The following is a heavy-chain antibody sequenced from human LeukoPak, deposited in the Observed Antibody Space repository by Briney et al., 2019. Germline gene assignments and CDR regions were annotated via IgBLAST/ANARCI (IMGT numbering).Heavy chain of an antibody. CDR1: GFTFSSYG. CDR3: ARDAVGTTGTTSSDY. CDR2: IRYDGSNK. D-gene: IGHD1-1*01. Sequence: GGSLRLSCAASGFTFSSYGMHWVRQAPGKGLEWVAFIRYDGSNKYYADSVKGRFTISRDNAKNSLYLQMNSLRAEDTAVYYCARDAVGTTGTTSSDYWGQGTLVTVSS. J-gene: IGHJ4*02. V-gene: IGHV3-30*02.